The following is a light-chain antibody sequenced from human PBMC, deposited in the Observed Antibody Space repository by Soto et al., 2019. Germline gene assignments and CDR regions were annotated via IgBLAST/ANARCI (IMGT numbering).Light chain of an antibody. V-gene: IGKV3D-15*01. CDR2: DAS. CDR1: QSVSIN. CDR3: QQRSNWPRT. J-gene: IGKJ1*01. Sequence: IVMTQSPATLSVSPGERATLSCRASQSVSINLAWYQQKPGQAPRLLIYDASTRATGIPARFSGSGSGTEFTLTISSLQSKDFAVYYCQQRSNWPRTFGQGTKVDIK.